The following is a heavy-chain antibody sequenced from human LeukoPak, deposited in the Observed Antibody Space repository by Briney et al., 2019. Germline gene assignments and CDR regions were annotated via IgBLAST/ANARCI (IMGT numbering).Heavy chain of an antibody. V-gene: IGHV3-48*01. CDR2: IRGSSTTI. CDR1: VFTFSTSS. Sequence: PGGSLTLSCAASVFTFSTSSRNWVRQAPGEGLEWISYIRGSSTTIYYADSVKGRFTISRDNAKNSLYLQMNSLRAEDTAVYFCARDSRSHCGTAACYGPYFDYWGQGTLVTVSS. J-gene: IGHJ4*02. D-gene: IGHD2-2*01. CDR3: ARDSRSHCGTAACYGPYFDY.